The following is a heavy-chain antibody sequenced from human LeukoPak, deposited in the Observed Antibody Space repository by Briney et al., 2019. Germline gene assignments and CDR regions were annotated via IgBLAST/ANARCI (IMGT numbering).Heavy chain of an antibody. J-gene: IGHJ4*02. CDR2: ISGSGGST. CDR3: AKDRYSGSYGLYDY. CDR1: GFTFSSYG. D-gene: IGHD1-26*01. Sequence: GGSLRLSCAASGFTFSSYGMSWVHQAPGKGLEWVSAISGSGGSTYYADSVKGRFTISRDNSKNTLYLQMNSLRAEDTAVYYCAKDRYSGSYGLYDYWGQGTLVTVSS. V-gene: IGHV3-23*01.